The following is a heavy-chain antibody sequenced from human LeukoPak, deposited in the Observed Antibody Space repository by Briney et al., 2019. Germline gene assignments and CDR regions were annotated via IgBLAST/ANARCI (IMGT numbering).Heavy chain of an antibody. J-gene: IGHJ5*02. CDR1: GFTFSTYA. Sequence: PGRSLRLSCAASGFTFSTYAMHWVRQAPGKGLEWVAVISYDGSNKYHADSVKGRFTIPRDNSKNTLYLQMNSLRSDDTAVYYCARGSSELLWFGELLSPWENWFDPWGQGTLVTVSS. CDR2: ISYDGSNK. CDR3: ARGSSELLWFGELLSPWENWFDP. V-gene: IGHV3-30-3*01. D-gene: IGHD3-10*01.